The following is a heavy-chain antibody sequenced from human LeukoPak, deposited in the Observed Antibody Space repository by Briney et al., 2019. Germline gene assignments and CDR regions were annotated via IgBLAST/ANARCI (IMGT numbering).Heavy chain of an antibody. CDR2: IYSDGTT. D-gene: IGHD6-13*01. CDR3: AKIMGSSWYLYYFDY. J-gene: IGHJ4*02. Sequence: PGGSLRLSCAASGFTVSSNYMSWVRQAPGKGLECVSVIYSDGTTSYADSVKGRFTISRDNSKNTLYLQMNSLRAEDTAVYYCAKIMGSSWYLYYFDYWGQGTLVTVSS. V-gene: IGHV3-53*01. CDR1: GFTVSSNY.